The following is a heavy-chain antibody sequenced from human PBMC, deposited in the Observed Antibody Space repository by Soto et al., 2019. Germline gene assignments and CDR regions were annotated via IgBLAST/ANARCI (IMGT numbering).Heavy chain of an antibody. CDR1: GFTFSSYW. V-gene: IGHV3-7*01. J-gene: IGHJ6*02. CDR3: ARDPNIVLVPAALRSYYYYYGMDV. D-gene: IGHD2-2*01. Sequence: GGSLRLSCAASGFTFSSYWMSWVRQAPGKGLEWVANIKQDGSEKYYVDSVKGRFTISRDNAKNSLYLQMNSLRAEDTAVNYCARDPNIVLVPAALRSYYYYYGMDVWGQGTTVTVSS. CDR2: IKQDGSEK.